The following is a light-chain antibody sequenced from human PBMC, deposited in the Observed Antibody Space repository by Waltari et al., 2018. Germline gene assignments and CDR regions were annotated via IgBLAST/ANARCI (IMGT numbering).Light chain of an antibody. V-gene: IGLV3-19*01. CDR1: SLRSNY. J-gene: IGLJ3*02. CDR3: NSRDSSGNHWV. CDR2: GKN. Sequence: SSELTQDPAVSVALGQTGRITCQGDSLRSNYERWYQQKPGQAPVLVIYGKNNRPSGIPDRFSGSSSGNTASLTITGAQAEDEADYYCNSRDSSGNHWVFGGGTKLTVL.